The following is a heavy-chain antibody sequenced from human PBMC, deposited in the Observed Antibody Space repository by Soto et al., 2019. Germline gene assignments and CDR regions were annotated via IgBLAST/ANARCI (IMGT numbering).Heavy chain of an antibody. CDR2: INPNSGGT. CDR1: GYTFTGYY. D-gene: IGHD3-22*01. CDR3: ARSSKRPYYYDSSGYCLAY. J-gene: IGHJ4*02. V-gene: IGHV1-2*02. Sequence: ASVKVSCKASGYTFTGYYMHWVRQAPGQGLEWMGWINPNSGGTNYAQKFQGGVTMTRDTSISTAYMELSRLRSDGTAVYYCARSSKRPYYYDSSGYCLAYWGQGTLVTVSS.